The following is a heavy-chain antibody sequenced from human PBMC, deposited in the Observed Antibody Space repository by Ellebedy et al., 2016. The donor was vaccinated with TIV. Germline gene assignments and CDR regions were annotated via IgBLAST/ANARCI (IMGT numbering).Heavy chain of an antibody. J-gene: IGHJ6*03. CDR3: ARVGTELVTVEEYYYYMDV. CDR2: VYYTGST. Sequence: SETLSLTCSVSDDAFGSSRLSWGWIRQPPGKGLEWIGYVYYTGSTNYNPSLENRVSISVDTSKNQFSLRLTSVTAADTAVYYCARVGTELVTVEEYYYYMDVWGKGTTVTVSS. D-gene: IGHD3-9*01. V-gene: IGHV4-61*01. CDR1: DDAFGSSRLS.